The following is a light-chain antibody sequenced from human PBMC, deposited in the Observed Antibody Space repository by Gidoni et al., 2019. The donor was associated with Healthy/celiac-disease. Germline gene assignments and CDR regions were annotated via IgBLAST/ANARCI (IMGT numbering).Light chain of an antibody. CDR1: QSLLHSNGYNY. CDR3: MQVLQTPVRYT. V-gene: IGKV2-28*01. CDR2: LGS. J-gene: IGKJ2*01. Sequence: DIVMTQSPLSLPVTPGEPASISCRSSQSLLHSNGYNYLDWYLQKPGQSPQLLIYLGSNRASGVPDRFSGSGSGTDFTLKISRVEAEDVGVYYCMQVLQTPVRYTFGQGTKLEIK.